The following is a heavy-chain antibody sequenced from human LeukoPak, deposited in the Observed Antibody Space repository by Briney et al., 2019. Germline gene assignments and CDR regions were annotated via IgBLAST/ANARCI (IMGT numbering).Heavy chain of an antibody. CDR3: ARVTGTTSGDTFDI. J-gene: IGHJ3*02. CDR2: INHSGST. CDR1: GGSFSGYY. V-gene: IGHV4-34*01. Sequence: SETLSLTCAVYGGSFSGYYWRWSWIRQPPGKGLEWIGGINHSGSTNYTPSLESRVTISVDTSKNQFSLKLSSVTAADTAVYYCARVTGTTSGDTFDIWGQGTMVTVSS. D-gene: IGHD1-1*01.